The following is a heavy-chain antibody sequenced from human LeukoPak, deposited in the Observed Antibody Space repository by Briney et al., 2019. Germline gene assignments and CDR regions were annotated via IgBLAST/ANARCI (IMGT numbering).Heavy chain of an antibody. D-gene: IGHD3-3*01. CDR3: ARRLKPYDFWSGYFAY. J-gene: IGHJ4*02. V-gene: IGHV3-23*01. CDR2: ISGSGGST. CDR1: GFTFSSYA. Sequence: GGSLRLSCAASGFTFSSYAMSWVRQAPGKGLEWVSAISGSGGSTYYADSVKGRFTISRDNSKNTLYLQMNSLRAEDTAVYYCARRLKPYDFWSGYFAYWGQGTLVTVSS.